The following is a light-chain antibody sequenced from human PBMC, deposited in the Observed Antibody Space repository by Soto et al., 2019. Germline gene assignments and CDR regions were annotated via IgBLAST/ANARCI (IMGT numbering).Light chain of an antibody. CDR3: CSYAGSNTYV. J-gene: IGLJ1*01. V-gene: IGLV2-11*01. CDR2: DVS. Sequence: QSVLTQPRSLSGSPGQSVTISCTGTSSDVGGYNYVSWYQQHPGKAPKLMIYDVSERPSGVPDRFSGSKSGNTASLTISGLQAEDEADYYCCSYAGSNTYVFGTGTKSPS. CDR1: SSDVGGYNY.